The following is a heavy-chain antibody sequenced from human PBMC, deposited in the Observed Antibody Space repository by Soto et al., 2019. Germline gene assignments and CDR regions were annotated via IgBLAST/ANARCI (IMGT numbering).Heavy chain of an antibody. J-gene: IGHJ4*02. CDR1: GYSFTTYG. D-gene: IGHD2-21*02. CDR2: ISSYNDYT. CDR3: ARGGGIVVVTAPYDH. Sequence: GASVKVSCKASGYSFTTYGLSWVRQAPGHGLEWMGWISSYNDYTDYAQKFQGRVTFTRDTSASTVYMQLSSLTSEDTAVYYCARGGGIVVVTAPYDHWGQGTLVTVSS. V-gene: IGHV1-18*01.